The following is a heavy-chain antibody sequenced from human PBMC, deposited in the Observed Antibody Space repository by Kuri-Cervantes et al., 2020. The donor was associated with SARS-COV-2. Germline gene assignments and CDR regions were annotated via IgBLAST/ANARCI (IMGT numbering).Heavy chain of an antibody. V-gene: IGHV4-59*01. J-gene: IGHJ6*02. D-gene: IGHD5-18*01. CDR3: ARDVQGYSYGSGYYYYGMDV. CDR1: GGSISSYY. CDR2: IYYSGGT. Sequence: GSLRLSCTVSGGSISSYYWSWIRQPPGKGLEWIGYIYYSGGTNYNPSLKSRVTISVDTSKNQFSLKLSSVTAADTAVYYCARDVQGYSYGSGYYYYGMDVWGQGTTVTVSS.